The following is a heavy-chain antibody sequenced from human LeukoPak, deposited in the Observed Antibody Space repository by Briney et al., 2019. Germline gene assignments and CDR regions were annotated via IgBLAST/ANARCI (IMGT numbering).Heavy chain of an antibody. CDR1: GGTFSSYA. Sequence: SVKVSCKASGGTFSSYAISWVRQAPGQGLEWMGGIIPIFGTANCAQKFQGRVTITADESTSTAYMELSSLRSEDTAVYYCARVMYSYGSGYYFDYWGQGTLVTVSS. CDR3: ARVMYSYGSGYYFDY. V-gene: IGHV1-69*13. D-gene: IGHD5-18*01. CDR2: IIPIFGTA. J-gene: IGHJ4*02.